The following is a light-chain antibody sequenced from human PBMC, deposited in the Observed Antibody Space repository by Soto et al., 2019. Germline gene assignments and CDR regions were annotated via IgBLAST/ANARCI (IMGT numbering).Light chain of an antibody. CDR2: LNSDGSH. J-gene: IGLJ2*01. CDR1: SGHSSYI. Sequence: QPVLTQSPSASASLGASVKLTCTLSSGHSSYIIAWHQQQPEEGPPYLMKLNSDGSHTKGDGIPDRFSGSSSGAERYLTISSLQSEDEADYYCQTWGTGIVVFGGGTKLTVL. V-gene: IGLV4-69*01. CDR3: QTWGTGIVV.